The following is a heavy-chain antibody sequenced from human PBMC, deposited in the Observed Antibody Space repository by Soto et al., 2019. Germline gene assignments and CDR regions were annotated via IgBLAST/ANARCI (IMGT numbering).Heavy chain of an antibody. CDR2: IWYDGSNK. D-gene: IGHD3-9*01. Sequence: GGSLRLSCAASGFTFSSYGMHWVRQAPGKGLEWVAVIWYDGSNKYYADSVKGRFTISRENSKNTLYLQMNSLRAEDTAVYYCARDPAPYYDILTGTRPAGYFDYWGQGTLVTVSS. CDR3: ARDPAPYYDILTGTRPAGYFDY. V-gene: IGHV3-33*01. J-gene: IGHJ4*02. CDR1: GFTFSSYG.